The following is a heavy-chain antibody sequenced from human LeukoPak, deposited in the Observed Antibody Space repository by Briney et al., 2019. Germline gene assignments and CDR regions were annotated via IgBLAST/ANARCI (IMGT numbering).Heavy chain of an antibody. J-gene: IGHJ5*02. CDR3: AHGQVVPPPHHARPHKIGNWFAP. CDR1: GFSLSTSGVG. D-gene: IGHD2-2*01. V-gene: IGHV2-5*02. Sequence: SGPTLVKPTQALTLTCTFSGFSLSTSGVGVGWIRQPPGKALEWLALIYWDDDKRYSPSLKSRLTITQDTSKNQVVLTMTNMDPVATPTYSCAHGQVVPPPHHARPHKIGNWFAPWGQGTLVTASS. CDR2: IYWDDDK.